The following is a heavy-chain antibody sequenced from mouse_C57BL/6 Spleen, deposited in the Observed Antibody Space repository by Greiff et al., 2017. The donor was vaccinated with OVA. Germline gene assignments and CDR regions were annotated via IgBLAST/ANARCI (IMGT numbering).Heavy chain of an antibody. CDR2: ISSGSSTI. CDR3: ASRQLGLMYYFDD. CDR1: GFTFSDYG. V-gene: IGHV5-17*01. Sequence: EVQVVESGGGLVKPGGSLKLSCAASGFTFSDYGMHWVRQAPEKGLEWVAYISSGSSTIYYADTVKGRFTISRDNAKNTLFLQMTSLRSEDTAMYYCASRQLGLMYYFDDWGQGTTLTVSS. J-gene: IGHJ2*01. D-gene: IGHD4-1*02.